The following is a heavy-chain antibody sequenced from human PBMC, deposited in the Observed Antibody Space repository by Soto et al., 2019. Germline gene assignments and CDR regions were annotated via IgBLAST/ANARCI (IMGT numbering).Heavy chain of an antibody. V-gene: IGHV4-59*01. CDR2: IYYTGNT. CDR3: VAGLDHNKVRY. Sequence: QVRLQESGPGLVKPSETLSLTCTVSGGSISPSYWNWVRQPPGKRPEWIGCIYYTGNTHYNPSLKSPVTISRDTSKNQFSLELTSVTAADTAMYFCVAGLDHNKVRYWGQGTLVTVSS. J-gene: IGHJ4*02. CDR1: GGSISPSY. D-gene: IGHD2-2*03.